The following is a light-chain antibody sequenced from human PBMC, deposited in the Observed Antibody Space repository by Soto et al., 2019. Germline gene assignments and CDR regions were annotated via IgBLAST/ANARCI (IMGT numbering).Light chain of an antibody. CDR3: YSAADNNLGYV. V-gene: IGLV3-27*01. J-gene: IGLJ1*01. CDR2: KDS. Sequence: SYELTQPSSVSVSPGQTARITCSGDVLAKKYARWFQQKPGQAPVLVIYKDSERPSGIPERFSGSSSGTTVTLTISGAQVEDEADYYCYSAADNNLGYVFGTGTKLTVL. CDR1: VLAKKY.